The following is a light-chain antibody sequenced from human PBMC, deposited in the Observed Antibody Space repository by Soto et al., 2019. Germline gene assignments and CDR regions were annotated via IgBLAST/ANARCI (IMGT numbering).Light chain of an antibody. V-gene: IGKV1-5*03. CDR3: QQYRGYSWT. J-gene: IGKJ1*01. Sequence: DIQMTQSPSTLSASVGDRVTITCRASQSVTSWLAWYQQKPGKAPNLLIYKASNLEYGVSSRFSGSGYGTEVTLTISSLQPDDFATYYCQQYRGYSWTFGQGTKVEIK. CDR1: QSVTSW. CDR2: KAS.